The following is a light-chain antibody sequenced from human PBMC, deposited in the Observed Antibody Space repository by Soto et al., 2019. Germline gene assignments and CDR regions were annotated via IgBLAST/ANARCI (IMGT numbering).Light chain of an antibody. J-gene: IGLJ1*01. V-gene: IGLV1-40*01. CDR2: GNN. CDR1: SSNIGAGYD. Sequence: QSDLTQPPSVSGAPGQRVTISCTGSSSNIGAGYDVHWYQQLPGTAPKLLLYGNNNRPSGVPDRFSGSKSGTSASLAITGLQTEDEADYYCQSYDSSLSALYVFGTGTKVTVL. CDR3: QSYDSSLSALYV.